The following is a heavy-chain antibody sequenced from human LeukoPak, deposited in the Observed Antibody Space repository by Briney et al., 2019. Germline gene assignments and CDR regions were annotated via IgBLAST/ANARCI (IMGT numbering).Heavy chain of an antibody. V-gene: IGHV3-15*01. J-gene: IGHJ4*02. CDR3: AKALGY. CDR1: GFTFSNGW. D-gene: IGHD7-27*01. CDR2: IKSKRDGGTT. Sequence: GGSLRLSCAASGFTFSNGWMSWVRQAPGKGLEWVGRIKSKRDGGTTDYAAPVNGRFTISRDNSKNTLYLQMNSLRAEDTAVYYCAKALGYWGQGTLVTVSS.